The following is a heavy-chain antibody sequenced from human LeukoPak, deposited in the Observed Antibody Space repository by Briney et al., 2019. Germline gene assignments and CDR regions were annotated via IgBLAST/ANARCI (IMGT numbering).Heavy chain of an antibody. CDR1: GYTFTSYG. J-gene: IGHJ4*02. CDR3: AREGRGGRGRYSSTRFPDY. Sequence: ASVKVSCKASGYTFTSYGIRWVRQAPGQGLEWMGWISAYNGNTNYAQKLQGRVTMTTDTSTSTAYMELRSLRSDDTDVYYCAREGRGGRGRYSSTRFPDYWGQGTLVTVSS. CDR2: ISAYNGNT. D-gene: IGHD6-13*01. V-gene: IGHV1-18*01.